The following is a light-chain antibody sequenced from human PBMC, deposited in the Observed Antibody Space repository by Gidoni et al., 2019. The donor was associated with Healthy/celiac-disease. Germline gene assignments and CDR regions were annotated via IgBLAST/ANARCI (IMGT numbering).Light chain of an antibody. V-gene: IGKV3-20*01. CDR1: QSVSSSY. CDR2: GAS. Sequence: ETVLTQSPCTLSLAPGERATLPCRASQSVSSSYLAWYQQKPGQAPRLLIYGASSRATGIPDGFSGNGSGTDFTLTISRLEPEDFAVYYCQQYGSSPLTFGGXTKVKIK. J-gene: IGKJ4*01. CDR3: QQYGSSPLT.